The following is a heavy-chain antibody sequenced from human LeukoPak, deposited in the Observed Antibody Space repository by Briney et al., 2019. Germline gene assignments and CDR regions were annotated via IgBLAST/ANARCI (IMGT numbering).Heavy chain of an antibody. CDR1: GFIFSSYS. V-gene: IGHV3-21*01. CDR3: ARDYSSSSLSN. CDR2: ISSSSYI. Sequence: GGSLRLSCAASGFIFSSYSMNWVSQAPGKGLEWVSSISSSSYIYYADSVKGRFTISRDNAKNSLYLQMNSLRAEDTAVYYCARDYSSSSLSNWGQGTLVTVSS. D-gene: IGHD6-6*01. J-gene: IGHJ4*02.